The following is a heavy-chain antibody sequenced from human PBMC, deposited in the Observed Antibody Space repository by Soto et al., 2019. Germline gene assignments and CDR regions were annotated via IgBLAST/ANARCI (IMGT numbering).Heavy chain of an antibody. V-gene: IGHV3-9*01. J-gene: IGHJ1*01. CDR1: GFTFDDYA. D-gene: IGHD6-13*01. CDR2: INWNSGSI. CDR3: VKDESINWYSGHFRH. Sequence: GGSLRRSCAASGFTFDDYAMHWVRQVPGKGLEWVSGINWNSGSIGYGDSVKGRFAISRDNAKNSLHLQMNSLSAEDTAFYYCVKDESINWYSGHFRHWGQGTLVTVYS.